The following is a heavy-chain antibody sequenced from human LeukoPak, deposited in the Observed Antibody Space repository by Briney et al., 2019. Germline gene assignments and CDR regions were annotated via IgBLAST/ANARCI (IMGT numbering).Heavy chain of an antibody. J-gene: IGHJ4*02. Sequence: PSETLSLTCTVSGGSISSYYWSWIRQPPGKGLEWIGYMYDSGRTNYNPSLRSRVTISEDTSKNQFSLKLSSVTAADTAVYYCARIDTVTTSNYWGQGTLVTVSS. D-gene: IGHD4-17*01. CDR3: ARIDTVTTSNY. CDR2: MYDSGRT. V-gene: IGHV4-59*01. CDR1: GGSISSYY.